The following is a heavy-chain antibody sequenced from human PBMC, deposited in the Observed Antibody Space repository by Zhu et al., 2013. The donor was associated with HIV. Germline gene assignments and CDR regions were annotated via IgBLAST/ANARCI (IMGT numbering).Heavy chain of an antibody. Sequence: QVQLVQSGAEVKKPGASVKVSCKASGYTFTSYDINWVRQATGQGLEWMGWMNPNSGNTGYAQKFQGRVTMTRNTSISTAYMELSSLRSEDTAVYYCARGPVRGRARTQWLVPGPYYFDYWGQGTLVTVSS. CDR1: GYTFTSYD. D-gene: IGHD6-19*01. J-gene: IGHJ4*02. V-gene: IGHV1-8*01. CDR2: MNPNSGNT. CDR3: ARGPVRGRARTQWLVPGPYYFDY.